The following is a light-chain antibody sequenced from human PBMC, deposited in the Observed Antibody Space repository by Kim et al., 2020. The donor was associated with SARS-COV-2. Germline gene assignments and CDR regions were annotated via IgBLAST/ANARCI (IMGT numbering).Light chain of an antibody. J-gene: IGKJ1*01. Sequence: EIVLAQSPGTLALSPGERATLSCRASQSLSSTYLDWYQQKPGQAPRLLIYGVSSRATGIPDRFSGSGSGTDFTLTISRLEPEDFAVYYCQQYGSSPLTFGQGTKVDIK. CDR2: GVS. CDR3: QQYGSSPLT. CDR1: QSLSSTY. V-gene: IGKV3-20*01.